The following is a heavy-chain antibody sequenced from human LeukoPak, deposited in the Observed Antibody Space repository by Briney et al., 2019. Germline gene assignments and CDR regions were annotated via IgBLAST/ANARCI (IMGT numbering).Heavy chain of an antibody. Sequence: GGSLRLSCAASGFTFSSYWMSWVRQAPGKGLEWVANITPDGSQKYYVDSVRGRFTISRDNGKNSLYLQMNSLRAEDTAVYYCADPDSGGGQGTLVTVSS. J-gene: IGHJ4*02. CDR1: GFTFSSYW. V-gene: IGHV3-7*01. D-gene: IGHD6-19*01. CDR2: ITPDGSQK. CDR3: ADPDSG.